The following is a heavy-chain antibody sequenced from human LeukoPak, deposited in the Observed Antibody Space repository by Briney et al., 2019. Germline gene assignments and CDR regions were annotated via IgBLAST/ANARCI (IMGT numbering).Heavy chain of an antibody. D-gene: IGHD3-3*01. CDR3: ARVGHDFWSGYNIGKSDYMDV. CDR2: IYTSGST. CDR1: GDSISSGYYY. Sequence: PSETLSLTCTVSGDSISSGYYYWSWIRQPAGKGLEWIGRIYTSGSTNYNPSLKSRLTISVDTSKSQFSLKLSSATAADTAVYYCARVGHDFWSGYNIGKSDYMDVWGKGTTVTVSS. J-gene: IGHJ6*03. V-gene: IGHV4-61*02.